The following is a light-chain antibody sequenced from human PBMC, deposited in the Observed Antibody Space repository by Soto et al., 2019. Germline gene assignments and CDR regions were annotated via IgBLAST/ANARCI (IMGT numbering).Light chain of an antibody. CDR3: QQYGSSSWT. CDR1: QSVSSSY. Sequence: EIVLTQSPGTLSLSPGERATLSCRASQSVSSSYLAWYQQNPGQAPRLLIYGASSRATGIPDRFSGSGSGTEFTLTISRLEPEDFAVYYCQQYGSSSWTFGQGTKVEIK. J-gene: IGKJ1*01. CDR2: GAS. V-gene: IGKV3-20*01.